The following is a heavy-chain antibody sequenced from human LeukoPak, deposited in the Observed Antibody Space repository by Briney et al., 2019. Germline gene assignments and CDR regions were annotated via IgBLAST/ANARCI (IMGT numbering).Heavy chain of an antibody. CDR2: ISYDGSNK. CDR1: GFTFSRYG. D-gene: IGHD5-12*01. CDR3: AKEGPRYSGYAVWCYMDV. J-gene: IGHJ6*03. V-gene: IGHV3-30*04. Sequence: PGGSLRLSCAASGFTFSRYGMHWVRQAPGKGLEWVTAISYDGSNKYYADSVKGRFTISRDNSKNTLYLQMNSLRAEDTAVYYCAKEGPRYSGYAVWCYMDVWGKGTTVTVSS.